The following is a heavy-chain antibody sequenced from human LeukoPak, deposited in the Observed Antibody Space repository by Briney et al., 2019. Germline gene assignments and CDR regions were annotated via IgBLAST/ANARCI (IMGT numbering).Heavy chain of an antibody. J-gene: IGHJ4*02. CDR1: GFTFDDYA. Sequence: GRSLRLSCAASGFTFDDYAMHWVRQAPGKGLEWVSGISWNSGSIGYADSVKGRFTISRDNAKNSLYLQMNSLRAEDTALYYCAKDTYDSSLDYWGQGTLVTVSS. V-gene: IGHV3-9*01. D-gene: IGHD3-22*01. CDR3: AKDTYDSSLDY. CDR2: ISWNSGSI.